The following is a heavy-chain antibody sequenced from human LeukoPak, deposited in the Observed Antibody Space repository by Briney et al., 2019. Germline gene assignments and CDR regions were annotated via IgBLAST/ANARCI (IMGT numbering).Heavy chain of an antibody. CDR1: GGTFSSYA. CDR3: ENGPYSSSWYRNWFDP. V-gene: IGHV1-69*13. CDR2: IIPIFGTA. J-gene: IGHJ5*02. D-gene: IGHD6-13*01. Sequence: SVKVSCKASGGTFSSYAISWVRQAPGQGLEWMGGIIPIFGTANYAQKFQGRVTITADESTSTAYMELSSLRSEDTAVYYCENGPYSSSWYRNWFDPWGQGTLVTVSS.